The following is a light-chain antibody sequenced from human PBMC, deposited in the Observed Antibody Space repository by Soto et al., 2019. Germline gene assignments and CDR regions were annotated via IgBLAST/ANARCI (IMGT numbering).Light chain of an antibody. Sequence: SEMAQSPDSLAVSQNERATINCKSSQSLLYSSNNKNYLAWFQHKPGQPPKLLLYWASTRESGVPDRFSGSGSGTDFTLTISSLQAEDVAVYYCQQYYSNPELTFGGGTNVDIK. CDR2: WAS. V-gene: IGKV4-1*01. CDR1: QSLLYSSNNKNY. CDR3: QQYYSNPELT. J-gene: IGKJ4*01.